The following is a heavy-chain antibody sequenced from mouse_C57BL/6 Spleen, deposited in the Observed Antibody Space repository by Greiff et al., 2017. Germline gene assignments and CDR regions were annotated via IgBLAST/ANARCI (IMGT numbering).Heavy chain of an antibody. CDR3: ANYYCRSWGVAY. V-gene: IGHV1-4*01. Sequence: QVQLQQSGAELARPGASVKMSCKASGYTFTSYTMHWVKQRPGQGLEWIGYINPSSGYTKYNQKFKDKATLTADKSSSTAYMQLSSLTSEDSAVYYCANYYCRSWGVAYWGQGTLVTVSA. J-gene: IGHJ3*01. CDR2: INPSSGYT. D-gene: IGHD1-1*01. CDR1: GYTFTSYT.